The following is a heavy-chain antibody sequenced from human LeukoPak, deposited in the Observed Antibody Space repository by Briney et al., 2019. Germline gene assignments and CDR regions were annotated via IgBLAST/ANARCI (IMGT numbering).Heavy chain of an antibody. D-gene: IGHD4-17*01. CDR3: ARTTVTADAFDI. Sequence: ASVKVSCKASGYTFTSYYMHWVRQAPRQGLEWMGIINPSGGSTSYAQKFHGRVTMTRDMSTSTVYMELSSLRSEDTAVYYCARTTVTADAFDIWGQGTMVTVSS. CDR2: INPSGGST. V-gene: IGHV1-46*01. J-gene: IGHJ3*02. CDR1: GYTFTSYY.